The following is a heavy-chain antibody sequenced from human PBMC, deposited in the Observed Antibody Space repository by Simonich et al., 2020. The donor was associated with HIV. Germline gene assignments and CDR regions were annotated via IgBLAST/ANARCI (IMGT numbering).Heavy chain of an antibody. D-gene: IGHD3-3*01. J-gene: IGHJ3*02. V-gene: IGHV5-51*03. Sequence: EVQLVQSGAEVKKPGESLKISCKGSGYSFTSYWIGWVRRMPGEGLEWRGSIDPGDSDTSYNPSFQGQVTISADKSTSTAYLQWSSLKASDIAMYYCVRGAFGVAPGAFDIWGQGTLVTVSS. CDR3: VRGAFGVAPGAFDI. CDR1: GYSFTSYW. CDR2: IDPGDSDT.